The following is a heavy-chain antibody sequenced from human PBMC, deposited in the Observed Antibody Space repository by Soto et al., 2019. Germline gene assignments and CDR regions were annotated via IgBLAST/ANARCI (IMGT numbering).Heavy chain of an antibody. J-gene: IGHJ5*02. CDR3: ARDPGYSFGYT. CDR2: INAGNGNT. V-gene: IGHV1-3*01. Sequence: ASVKVSCKASGYTFTSYYMHWVRQAPGQGLEWMGWINAGNGNTKYSQKFQGRVTITRDTSASTAYMELSSLRSEDTAVYYCARDPGYSFGYTWGQGTLVTVSS. D-gene: IGHD5-18*01. CDR1: GYTFTSYY.